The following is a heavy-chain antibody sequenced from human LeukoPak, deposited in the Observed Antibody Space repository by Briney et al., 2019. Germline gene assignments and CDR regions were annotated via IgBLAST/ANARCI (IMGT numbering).Heavy chain of an antibody. CDR3: ARSFGYGVDAFDV. CDR1: GFTFSSFT. V-gene: IGHV3-23*01. J-gene: IGHJ3*01. CDR2: MSGSGRST. D-gene: IGHD5-18*01. Sequence: PGGSLRLSCAASGFTFSSFTMSWVRQAPGKGLEWVSAMSGSGRSTYYADSVKGRFTISRDNSKNTLYLQMNSLRAEDTAIYYCARSFGYGVDAFDVRGQGTMVTVSS.